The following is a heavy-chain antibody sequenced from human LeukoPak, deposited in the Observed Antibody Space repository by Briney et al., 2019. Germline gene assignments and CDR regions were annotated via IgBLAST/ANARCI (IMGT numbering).Heavy chain of an antibody. V-gene: IGHV3-30*18. J-gene: IGHJ4*02. CDR3: AKDTTPICTGIDY. CDR2: ISYDGSNK. D-gene: IGHD3-10*02. CDR1: GFTFSSYA. Sequence: SGGSLRLSCAASGFTFSSYAMHWVRQAPGKGLEWATFISYDGSNKYYADSVKGRFTVSRDNSKNTLYLQMNNLRAEDTAVYYCAKDTTPICTGIDYWGQGTLVTVSS.